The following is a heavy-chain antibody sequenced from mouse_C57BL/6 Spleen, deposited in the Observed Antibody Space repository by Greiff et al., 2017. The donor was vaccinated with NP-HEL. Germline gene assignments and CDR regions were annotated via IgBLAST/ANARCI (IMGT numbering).Heavy chain of an antibody. CDR2: ISDGGSYT. J-gene: IGHJ3*01. V-gene: IGHV5-4*01. CDR1: GFTFSSYA. D-gene: IGHD1-1*01. Sequence: EVHLVESGGGLVKPGGSLKLSCAASGFTFSSYAMSWVRQTPEKRLEWVATISDGGSYTYYPDNVKGRFTISRDNAKNNLYLQMSHLKSEDTAMYYCARDHYYGSSPWFAYWGQGTLVTVSA. CDR3: ARDHYYGSSPWFAY.